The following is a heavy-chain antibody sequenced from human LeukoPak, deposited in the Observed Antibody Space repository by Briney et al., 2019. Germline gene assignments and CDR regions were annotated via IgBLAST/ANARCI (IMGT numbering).Heavy chain of an antibody. D-gene: IGHD6-13*01. CDR1: GFTFSSYG. J-gene: IGHJ4*02. CDR3: ASYIAAAGPFDY. V-gene: IGHV3-30*02. CDR2: IRYDGSNK. Sequence: GGSLRLSCAASGFTFSSYGMHWVRQAPGKGLEWVAFIRYDGSNKYCADSVKGRFTISRDNSKNTLYLQMNSLRAEDTAVYYCASYIAAAGPFDYWGQGTLVTVSS.